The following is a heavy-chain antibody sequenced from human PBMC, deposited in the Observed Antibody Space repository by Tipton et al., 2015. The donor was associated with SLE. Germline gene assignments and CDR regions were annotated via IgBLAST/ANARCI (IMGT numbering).Heavy chain of an antibody. D-gene: IGHD1-20*01. V-gene: IGHV4-4*07. Sequence: TLSLTCTVSGGSISSYYWSWIRQPAGKGLEWIGRIYTSGGTNYNPSLPSRVTMSVDTSKNQFSLTLSSLTAADPAVYYCARDQDNWSPALFDNWGQGTMVTVSS. CDR2: IYTSGGT. CDR1: GGSISSYY. CDR3: ARDQDNWSPALFDN. J-gene: IGHJ3*02.